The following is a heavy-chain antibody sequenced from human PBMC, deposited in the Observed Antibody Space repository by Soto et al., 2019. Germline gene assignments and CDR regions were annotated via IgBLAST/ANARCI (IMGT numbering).Heavy chain of an antibody. CDR2: IYHSGGT. CDR1: GYSISSGYY. CDR3: ARDPHPTRPYYDFWSGYYRGDAFDI. Sequence: KPSETLSLTCAVSGYSISSGYYWGWIRQPPGKGLEWIGSIYHSGGTYYNPSLKSRVTISVDTPKNQFSLKLSSVTAADTAVYYCARDPHPTRPYYDFWSGYYRGDAFDIWGQGTMVTVSS. J-gene: IGHJ3*02. V-gene: IGHV4-38-2*02. D-gene: IGHD3-3*01.